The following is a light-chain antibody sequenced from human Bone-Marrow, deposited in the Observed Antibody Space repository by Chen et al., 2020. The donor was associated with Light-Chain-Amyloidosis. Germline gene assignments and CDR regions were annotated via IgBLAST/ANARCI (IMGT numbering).Light chain of an antibody. CDR3: QQRSNWPLT. CDR2: DAS. V-gene: IGKV3-11*01. CDR1: QSVSSY. Sequence: EIVLTQSPATLSLSPGERATLSCRASQSVSSYLAWYQQKPGQAPRLLIYDASNRATGIPARFIGSGSVTDVTLTISSLEPEDFAVYYCQQRSNWPLTFGGGTKVEIK. J-gene: IGKJ4*01.